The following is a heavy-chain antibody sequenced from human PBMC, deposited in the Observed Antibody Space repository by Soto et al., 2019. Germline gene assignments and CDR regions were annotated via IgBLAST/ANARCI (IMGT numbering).Heavy chain of an antibody. J-gene: IGHJ6*01. D-gene: IGHD1-26*01. CDR2: INAGNGHT. CDR3: TRALGRVGIYYGMDI. CDR1: GYTFTSYA. Sequence: QVQLVQSGAEEKKPGASVKVSCKASGYTFTSYAMHWVRQAPGQRLEWMGWINAGNGHTKDSQKVQGRVTITRDTSASTAYMDLSSLRSEDTAVYYCTRALGRVGIYYGMDIW. V-gene: IGHV1-3*05.